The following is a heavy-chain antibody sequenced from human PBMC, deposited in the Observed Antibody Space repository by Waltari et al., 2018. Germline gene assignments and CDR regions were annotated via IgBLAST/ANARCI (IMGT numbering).Heavy chain of an antibody. Sequence: EVQLLESGGGLVQPGGSLRLSCAASGFTFSSYAMSWVRKAPGKGLEWVSAISGSGGSTYYADSVKGRFTISRDNSKNTLYLQMNSLRAEDTAVYYCAKESVYGSGSPGDYFDYWGQGTLVTVSS. CDR3: AKESVYGSGSPGDYFDY. CDR1: GFTFSSYA. V-gene: IGHV3-23*01. J-gene: IGHJ4*02. D-gene: IGHD3-10*01. CDR2: ISGSGGST.